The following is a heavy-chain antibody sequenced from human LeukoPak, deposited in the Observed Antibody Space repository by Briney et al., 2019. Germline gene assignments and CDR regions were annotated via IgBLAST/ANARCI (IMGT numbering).Heavy chain of an antibody. D-gene: IGHD3-3*01. Sequence: ASVKVSCKASGYTFTSYGISWVRQAPGQGLEWMGWISAYNGNTNYAQKLQGRVTITTDVSTSTAYMELSSLRSEDTAVYYCASPLFWSGYYSLDYWGQGTLVTVSS. CDR1: GYTFTSYG. J-gene: IGHJ4*02. CDR3: ASPLFWSGYYSLDY. CDR2: ISAYNGNT. V-gene: IGHV1-18*01.